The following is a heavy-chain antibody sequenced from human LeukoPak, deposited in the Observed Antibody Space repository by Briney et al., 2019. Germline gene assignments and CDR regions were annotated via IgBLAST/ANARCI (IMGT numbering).Heavy chain of an antibody. D-gene: IGHD5-12*01. V-gene: IGHV1-69*13. CDR1: GGTFSSYA. CDR2: IIPIFGTA. CDR3: ARAWQGGYDDHFDY. Sequence: SVKVSCKASGGTFSSYAISWVRQAPGQGLERMGGIIPIFGTANYAQKFQGRVTITADESTSTAYMELSSLRSEDTAVYYCARAWQGGYDDHFDYWGQGTLVTVSS. J-gene: IGHJ4*02.